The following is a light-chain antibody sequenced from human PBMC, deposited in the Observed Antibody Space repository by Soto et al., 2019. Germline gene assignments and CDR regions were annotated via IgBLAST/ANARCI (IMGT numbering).Light chain of an antibody. CDR2: GAS. CDR1: QSVSSN. CDR3: KQYNNWPPLT. V-gene: IGKV3-15*01. Sequence: EIVMTQSPATLSVSPGERATLSCRASQSVSSNLAWYQQKPGQAPRLLIYGASTRATGIPARFSGSGSGTEFTLTISSLQSEAFAVYYCKQYNNWPPLTFGGGTKVEIK. J-gene: IGKJ4*01.